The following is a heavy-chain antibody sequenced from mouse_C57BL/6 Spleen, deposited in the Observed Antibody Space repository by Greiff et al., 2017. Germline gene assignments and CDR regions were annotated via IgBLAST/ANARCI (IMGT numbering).Heavy chain of an antibody. CDR2: IDPSDSYT. Sequence: VQLQQPGAELVRPGTSVKLSCKASGYTFTSYWMHWVKQRPGQGLEWIGVIDPSDSYTNYNQKFKGKATLTVDTSSSTAYMQLSSLTSEDSAVYYCARRAITTVVFDYWGQGTTLTVSS. D-gene: IGHD1-1*01. CDR1: GYTFTSYW. J-gene: IGHJ2*01. CDR3: ARRAITTVVFDY. V-gene: IGHV1-59*01.